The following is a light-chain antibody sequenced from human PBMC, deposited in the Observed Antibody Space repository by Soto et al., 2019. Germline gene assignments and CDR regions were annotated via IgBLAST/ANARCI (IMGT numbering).Light chain of an antibody. CDR2: SNN. Sequence: QPVLTQPPSASGTPGQRVTISCSGSSSNIGSNYVSWYQQLPGTAPKLLIYSNNQRPSGVPDRFSGSKSGTSASLAISGLRSEDEADYYCATWDDSLSGRVFGGGTKLTVL. V-gene: IGLV1-47*02. CDR3: ATWDDSLSGRV. J-gene: IGLJ3*02. CDR1: SSNIGSNY.